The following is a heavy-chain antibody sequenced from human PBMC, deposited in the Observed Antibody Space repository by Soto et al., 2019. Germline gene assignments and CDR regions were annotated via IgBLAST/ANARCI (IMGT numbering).Heavy chain of an antibody. Sequence: GGSLRLSCAASGFTFSSYGMHWVRQAPGKGLEWVAVIWYDGSNKYYADSVKGRFTISRDNSKNTLDLQMNSLRAEDTAVYYCARESGGYSGYAPFDYWGQGTLVTVSS. D-gene: IGHD5-12*01. CDR1: GFTFSSYG. CDR2: IWYDGSNK. V-gene: IGHV3-33*01. CDR3: ARESGGYSGYAPFDY. J-gene: IGHJ4*02.